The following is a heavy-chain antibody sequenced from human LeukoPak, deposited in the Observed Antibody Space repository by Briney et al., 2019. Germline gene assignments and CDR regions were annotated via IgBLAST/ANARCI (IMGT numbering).Heavy chain of an antibody. V-gene: IGHV3-7*01. Sequence: GGSLRLSCAASGFTFSGFSMSWVRQSPTKGLEWVANIKQDGSERYYVDSVKGRFTISRDNAKNSLSLQMNNLRVEDRAVYYCARAGSHWHYVYWGQGTVVTVSS. CDR3: ARAGSHWHYVY. D-gene: IGHD3-10*01. J-gene: IGHJ4*02. CDR1: GFTFSGFS. CDR2: IKQDGSER.